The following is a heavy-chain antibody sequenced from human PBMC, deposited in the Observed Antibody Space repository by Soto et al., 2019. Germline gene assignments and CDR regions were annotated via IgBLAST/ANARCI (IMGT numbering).Heavy chain of an antibody. CDR1: GYTFTTSW. J-gene: IGHJ4*02. D-gene: IGHD6-13*01. CDR3: ARHAGNSWKGDYFDY. CDR2: IDPGDSDT. V-gene: IGHV5-51*01. Sequence: GESLKVSCKASGYTFTTSWIGWVRQMPGQGLEWMGIIDPGDSDTRYSPSFQGRITISVDKSISTAYLQWSSLEASDTAIYYCARHAGNSWKGDYFDYWGRGALVTVSS.